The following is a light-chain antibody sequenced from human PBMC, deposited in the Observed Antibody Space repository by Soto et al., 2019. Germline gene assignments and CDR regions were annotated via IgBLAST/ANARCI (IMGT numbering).Light chain of an antibody. CDR3: QQSYSTPPT. Sequence: DIQMTQSPSSLSASIGDRVTITCRASQSISSHLNWYQHKPGIAPKLLIYAASTLRTGVPSRFSGSGSGTDFTLTINSLQPEDFATYYCQQSYSTPPTFGQGTKVEI. V-gene: IGKV1-39*01. CDR1: QSISSH. J-gene: IGKJ1*01. CDR2: AAS.